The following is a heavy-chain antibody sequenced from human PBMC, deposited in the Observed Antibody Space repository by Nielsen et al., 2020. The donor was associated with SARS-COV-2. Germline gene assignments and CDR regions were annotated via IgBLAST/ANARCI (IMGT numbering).Heavy chain of an antibody. CDR1: GFTFGDYT. CDR2: IRSKAYGGTT. Sequence: GGSLRLSCTASGFTFGDYTMSWVRQAPGKGLEWVGFIRSKAYGGTTEYAASVKGRFIISRDDSRSIAYLQMNSLKTEDTAVYYCTTDLYGDYSYYYYGMDVWGQGTTVTVSS. V-gene: IGHV3-49*04. D-gene: IGHD4-17*01. CDR3: TTDLYGDYSYYYYGMDV. J-gene: IGHJ6*02.